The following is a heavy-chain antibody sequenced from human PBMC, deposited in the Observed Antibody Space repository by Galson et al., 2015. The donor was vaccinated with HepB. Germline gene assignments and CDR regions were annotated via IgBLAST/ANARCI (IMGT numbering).Heavy chain of an antibody. V-gene: IGHV3-30*18. D-gene: IGHD6-19*01. J-gene: IGHJ6*02. CDR2: ISYDGQNK. CDR1: RFTFSTYG. CDR3: AKVRLSSAWFPYYGVDV. Sequence: LRLSCAASRFTFSTYGMHWVRQAPGKGLEWVTYISYDGQNKHYADSVKGRFTISRDNSKNTLDLQMNCLRPEDTAVYYCAKVRLSSAWFPYYGVDVWGQGTTVTVSS.